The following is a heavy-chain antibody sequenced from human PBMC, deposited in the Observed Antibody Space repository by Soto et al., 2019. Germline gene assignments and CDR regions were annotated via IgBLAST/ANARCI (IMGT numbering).Heavy chain of an antibody. CDR1: GFTFISYW. V-gene: IGHV3-74*02. CDR2: ISSDGSST. D-gene: IGHD6-19*01. CDR3: ARWGAVTGLDY. Sequence: EVQLVESGGGSVQPGGSLRLSCEASGFTFISYWMHWVRQSPGKGLVWVSRISSDGSSTSDGDSVKGRFTVSRDNAKNTLYLHMGSLRAYGTAIYDCARWGAVTGLDYWGQGTLVSVSS. J-gene: IGHJ4*02.